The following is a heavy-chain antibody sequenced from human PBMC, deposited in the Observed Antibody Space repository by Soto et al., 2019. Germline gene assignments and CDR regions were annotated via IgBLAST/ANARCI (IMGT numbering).Heavy chain of an antibody. V-gene: IGHV3-33*01. D-gene: IGHD4-17*01. Sequence: QVQLVESGGGVVQPGRSLRLSCAASGFTFSSYGTHWVRQAPGKGLEWVAVIWYDGSNKYYADSVKGRFTISRDNSKNTLYLQMNSLRAEDTAVYYCARDRKIDAFYDYGDYVQGYYYGMDVWGQGTTVTVSS. CDR1: GFTFSSYG. CDR3: ARDRKIDAFYDYGDYVQGYYYGMDV. CDR2: IWYDGSNK. J-gene: IGHJ6*02.